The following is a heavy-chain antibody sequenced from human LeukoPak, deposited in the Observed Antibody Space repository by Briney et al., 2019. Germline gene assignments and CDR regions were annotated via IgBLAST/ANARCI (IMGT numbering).Heavy chain of an antibody. J-gene: IGHJ5*02. V-gene: IGHV1-69*13. CDR1: GGTFSSYA. CDR3: ARAGYCSGGSCYPTGASDRWLDP. Sequence: SVNVSCKASGGTFSSYAISWVRQAPGQGLEWMGGIIPIFGTANYAQKFQGRVTITADESTSTAYMELSSLRSEDTAVYYCARAGYCSGGSCYPTGASDRWLDPWGQGTLVTVSS. CDR2: IIPIFGTA. D-gene: IGHD2-15*01.